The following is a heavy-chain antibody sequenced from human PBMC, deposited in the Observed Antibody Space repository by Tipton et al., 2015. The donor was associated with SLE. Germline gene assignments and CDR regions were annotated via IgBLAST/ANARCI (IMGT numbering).Heavy chain of an antibody. Sequence: TLSLTCTVSGGSISSFSFYWGWIRQFPGKGLEGIGGFCYSGRTPYNPSLKSRATISIDTSKNQFSLRVTPVTAADTAVYYCARGLLRFLECSAFEIWGQGTMVSVSS. D-gene: IGHD3-3*01. CDR1: GGSISSFSFY. J-gene: IGHJ3*02. V-gene: IGHV4-39*07. CDR2: FCYSGRT. CDR3: ARGLLRFLECSAFEI.